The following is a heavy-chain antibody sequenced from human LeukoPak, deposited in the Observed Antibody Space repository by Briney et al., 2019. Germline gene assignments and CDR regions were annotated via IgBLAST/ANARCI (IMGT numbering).Heavy chain of an antibody. V-gene: IGHV3-23*01. CDR1: GFTFSDYA. CDR2: VSGRGGA. Sequence: PGGSLRLSCAASGFTFSDYAMSWVRQAPGKGLEWVSGVSGRGGAYYADSVKGRFIISRDNAKNSLYLQMNSLRAEDTAVYYCAREHRGNSYGHGLDYWGQGTLVTVSS. D-gene: IGHD5-18*01. CDR3: AREHRGNSYGHGLDY. J-gene: IGHJ4*02.